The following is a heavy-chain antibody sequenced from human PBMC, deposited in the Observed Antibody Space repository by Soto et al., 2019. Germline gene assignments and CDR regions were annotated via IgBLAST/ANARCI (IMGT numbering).Heavy chain of an antibody. CDR3: AGMPYTSGLRFDP. CDR2: IYQSGVT. Sequence: SETLSLTCAVYGDSYSISTYSWSWIRQPPGKALQWIGFIYQSGVTSYNPSLASRVSISLDRSNNQCSLKLKSVTAADTAVYFCAGMPYTSGLRFDPWGPGTLVTVSS. CDR1: GDSYSISTYS. V-gene: IGHV4-30-2*01. J-gene: IGHJ5*02. D-gene: IGHD6-19*01.